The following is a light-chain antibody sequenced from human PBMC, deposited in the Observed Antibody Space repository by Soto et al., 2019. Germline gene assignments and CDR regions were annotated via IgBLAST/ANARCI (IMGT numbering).Light chain of an antibody. CDR1: QDISNY. Sequence: DIQMTQSPSSLSASIGDRVTITCQASQDISNYLNWYQQTPGKAPQLLIYHASNLVTGVPSRFSGSRSGTDFTFTISSLQPEDIATYYCQQNDNLPLTFGGGTKVEIK. CDR2: HAS. J-gene: IGKJ4*01. V-gene: IGKV1-33*01. CDR3: QQNDNLPLT.